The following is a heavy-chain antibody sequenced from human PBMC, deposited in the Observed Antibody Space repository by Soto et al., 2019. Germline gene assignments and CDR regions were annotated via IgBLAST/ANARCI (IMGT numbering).Heavy chain of an antibody. J-gene: IGHJ4*02. CDR1: GYTFTSYY. Sequence: ASVKVSCKASGYTFTSYYMHWVRQAPGQGLEWMGIINPSGGSTSYAQKFQGRVTMTIDKSTATAYMELKNLTSDDTAVYYCARARATVTTERALGYWGQGTLVTVSS. CDR3: ARARATVTTERALGY. V-gene: IGHV1-46*01. CDR2: INPSGGST. D-gene: IGHD4-17*01.